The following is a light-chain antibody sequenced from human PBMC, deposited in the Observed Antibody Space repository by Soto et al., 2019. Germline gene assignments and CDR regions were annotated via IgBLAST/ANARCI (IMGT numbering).Light chain of an antibody. V-gene: IGKV3-20*01. CDR1: QSGTSNY. Sequence: EILLTQSPGTLSLSPGERATLSCRASQSGTSNYLAWYQQKPGQAPRLLIYGASSRATGIPDRFSGSGSGTDFTLTISRLEPEDFAVYYCQQYGASPTTFGQGIKLEI. CDR3: QQYGASPTT. J-gene: IGKJ2*01. CDR2: GAS.